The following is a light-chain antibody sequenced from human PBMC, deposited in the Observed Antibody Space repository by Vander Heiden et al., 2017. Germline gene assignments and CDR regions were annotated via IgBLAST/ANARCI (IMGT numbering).Light chain of an antibody. CDR1: QTISYW. Sequence: DIQMTQSPSTLSASIGDSVTITCRASQTISYWLAWYQQKPGKAPNLLIYKASSLETGVPSRFSGSGSGTEFTLTISSLQPDDFATYYCQQEDSYPFTFGQGTQVDIK. V-gene: IGKV1-5*03. CDR2: KAS. CDR3: QQEDSYPFT. J-gene: IGKJ3*01.